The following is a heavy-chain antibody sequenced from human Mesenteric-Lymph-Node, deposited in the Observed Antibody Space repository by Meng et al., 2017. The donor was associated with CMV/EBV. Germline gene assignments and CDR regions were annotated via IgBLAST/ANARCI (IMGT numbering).Heavy chain of an antibody. V-gene: IGHV3-9*01. Sequence: SLKISCAASGFTFDDYAMHWLRQAPGKGLEWVSGISWDSGSIGYADSVKGRFAISRDNAKNSLYLQMNSLRPEDTALYYCARSVVPAAPFYYYFGMDVWGQGTTVTVSS. CDR3: ARSVVPAAPFYYYFGMDV. CDR1: GFTFDDYA. CDR2: ISWDSGSI. D-gene: IGHD2-2*01. J-gene: IGHJ6*02.